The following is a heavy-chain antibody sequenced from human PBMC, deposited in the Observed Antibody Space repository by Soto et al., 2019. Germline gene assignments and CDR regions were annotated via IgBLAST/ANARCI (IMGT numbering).Heavy chain of an antibody. V-gene: IGHV4-34*01. Sequence: GKGLEWIGEVSHHGTSHYNPSLGSRVIMSFDTSKDQFSLTLQSVTAADTAVYYCLIGNYLLFYRTYYFDYWGQGTLVTVSS. CDR2: VSHHGTS. D-gene: IGHD1-7*01. CDR3: LIGNYLLFYRTYYFDY. J-gene: IGHJ4*02.